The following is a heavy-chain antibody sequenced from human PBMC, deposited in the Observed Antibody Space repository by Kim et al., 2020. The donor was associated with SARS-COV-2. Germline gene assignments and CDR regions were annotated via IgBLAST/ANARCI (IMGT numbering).Heavy chain of an antibody. Sequence: GGSLRLSCAASGFTFSSYAMSWVRQAPGKGLEWVSAISGSGGSTYYADSVKGRFTISRDNSKNTLYLQMNSLRAEDTAVYYCAKDIAAAGTRPPDYWGQGTLVTVSS. CDR1: GFTFSSYA. CDR3: AKDIAAAGTRPPDY. J-gene: IGHJ4*02. V-gene: IGHV3-23*01. D-gene: IGHD6-13*01. CDR2: ISGSGGST.